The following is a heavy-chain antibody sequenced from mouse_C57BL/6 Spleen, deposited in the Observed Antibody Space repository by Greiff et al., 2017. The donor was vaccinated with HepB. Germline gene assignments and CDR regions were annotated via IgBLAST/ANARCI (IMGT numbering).Heavy chain of an antibody. J-gene: IGHJ1*03. CDR1: GYTFTSYW. Sequence: EVKVEESGTVLARPGASVKMSCKTSGYTFTSYWMHWVKQRPGQGLEWIGAIYPGNSDTSYNQKFKGKAKLTAVTSASTAYMELSSLTNEDSAVYYCTGYSNYVDWYFDVWGTGTTGTVSS. V-gene: IGHV1-5*01. CDR3: TGYSNYVDWYFDV. CDR2: IYPGNSDT. D-gene: IGHD2-5*01.